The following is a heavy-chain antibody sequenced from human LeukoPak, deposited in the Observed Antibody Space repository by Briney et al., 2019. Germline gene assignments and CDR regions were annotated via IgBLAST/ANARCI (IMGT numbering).Heavy chain of an antibody. CDR2: IYYSGST. D-gene: IGHD6-13*01. J-gene: IGHJ3*02. CDR1: GGSISSYY. CDR3: ARFGSSTWYKGAFDI. V-gene: IGHV4-59*08. Sequence: PSETLSLTCTVSGGSISSYYWNWIRQPPGKGLEWIGYIYYSGSTNYNPSLKSRVTISVDTSKNQFSLKLFSVTAADTAVYYCARFGSSTWYKGAFDIWGQGTMVTVAS.